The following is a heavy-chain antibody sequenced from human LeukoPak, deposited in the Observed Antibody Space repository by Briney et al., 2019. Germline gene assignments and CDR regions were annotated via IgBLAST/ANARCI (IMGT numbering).Heavy chain of an antibody. CDR2: IIPIFGTA. J-gene: IGHJ4*02. V-gene: IGHV1-69*05. D-gene: IGHD1-7*01. Sequence: ASVKVSCKASGGTFSSYAIGWVRQAPGQGLEWMGGIIPIFGTANYAQKFQGRVTITTDESTSTAYMELSSLRSEDTAVYYCITGTPALYFDYWGQGTLVTVSS. CDR1: GGTFSSYA. CDR3: ITGTPALYFDY.